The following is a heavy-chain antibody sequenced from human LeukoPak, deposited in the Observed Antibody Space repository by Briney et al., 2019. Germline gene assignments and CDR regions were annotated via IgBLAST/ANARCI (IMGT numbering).Heavy chain of an antibody. CDR1: GGTFSSYA. CDR2: IIPIFGTA. J-gene: IGHJ5*02. V-gene: IGHV1-69*13. CDR3: ARDHGSGSYYGVYWFDP. D-gene: IGHD3-10*01. Sequence: ASVKASCKASGGTFSSYAISWVRQAPGQGLEWMGGIIPIFGTANYAQKFQGRVTITADESTSTAYMELSSLRSEDTAVYYCARDHGSGSYYGVYWFDPWGQGTLVTVSS.